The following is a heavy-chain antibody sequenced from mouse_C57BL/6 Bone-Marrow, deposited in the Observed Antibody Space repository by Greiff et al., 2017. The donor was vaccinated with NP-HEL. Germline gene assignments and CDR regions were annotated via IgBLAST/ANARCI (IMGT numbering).Heavy chain of an antibody. J-gene: IGHJ2*01. CDR1: GYTFTSYW. CDR3: ARMDYYGNYLDY. D-gene: IGHD2-1*01. V-gene: IGHV1-52*01. CDR2: IDPSDSET. Sequence: QVQLQQPGAELVRPGSSVKLSCKASGYTFTSYWMHWVKQRPIQGLEWIGNIDPSDSETHYNQKFKDKATLTVDKSSSTAYMQLSSLTSEDSAVYYCARMDYYGNYLDYWGRGTTLTVSS.